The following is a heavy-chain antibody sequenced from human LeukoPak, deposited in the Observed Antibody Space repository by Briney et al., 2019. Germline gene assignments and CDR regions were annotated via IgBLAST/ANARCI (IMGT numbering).Heavy chain of an antibody. V-gene: IGHV4-59*01. CDR3: ARRGGSPLGAFDI. Sequence: SETLSLTCTVSGDSINSDYWSWLRQPPGKGLEWIGYIYYSGSTNYNPSLKSRVTISVDTSKKEFSLKLSSVTAADTAVYYCARRGGSPLGAFDIWGQGTMVTVSS. CDR1: GDSINSDY. CDR2: IYYSGST. J-gene: IGHJ3*02. D-gene: IGHD1-26*01.